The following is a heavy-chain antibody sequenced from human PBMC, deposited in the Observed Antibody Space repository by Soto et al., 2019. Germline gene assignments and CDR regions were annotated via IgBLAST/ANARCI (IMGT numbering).Heavy chain of an antibody. V-gene: IGHV1-8*01. D-gene: IGHD6-13*01. Sequence: ASVKVSCKASGYTFTSYDINWVRQATGQGLEWMGWMNPNSGNTNYAQKFQERVTMTRNTSTSTAYMELSSLRSEDTAVYYCAADYSSSWDNYYGMDVWGQGTTVTSP. J-gene: IGHJ6*02. CDR1: GYTFTSYD. CDR2: MNPNSGNT. CDR3: AADYSSSWDNYYGMDV.